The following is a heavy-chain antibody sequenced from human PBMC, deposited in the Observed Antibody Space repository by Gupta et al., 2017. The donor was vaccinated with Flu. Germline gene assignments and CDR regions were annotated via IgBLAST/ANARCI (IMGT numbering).Heavy chain of an antibody. J-gene: IGHJ4*02. CDR2: IIPIFGTA. CDR3: ARENIAAAGLFDY. Sequence: SSYAISWVRQAPGQGLEWMGGIIPIFGTANYAQKFQGRVTITADESTSTAYMELSSLRSEDTAVYYCARENIAAAGLFDYWGQGTLVTVSS. CDR1: SSYA. D-gene: IGHD6-13*01. V-gene: IGHV1-69*01.